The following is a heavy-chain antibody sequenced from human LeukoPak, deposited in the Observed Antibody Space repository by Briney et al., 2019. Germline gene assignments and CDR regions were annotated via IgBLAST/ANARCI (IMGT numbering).Heavy chain of an antibody. J-gene: IGHJ3*02. Sequence: ASVKVSCKASGYTFTGYYMHWVRQAPGQGLEWMGWINPNSGGTNYAQKFQGRVTMTRDTSISTAYMELSRLRSDDTAVYYCARGRHSRYSDTAFDIWGQGTMVTVSS. CDR3: ARGRHSRYSDTAFDI. CDR2: INPNSGGT. D-gene: IGHD5-18*01. CDR1: GYTFTGYY. V-gene: IGHV1-2*02.